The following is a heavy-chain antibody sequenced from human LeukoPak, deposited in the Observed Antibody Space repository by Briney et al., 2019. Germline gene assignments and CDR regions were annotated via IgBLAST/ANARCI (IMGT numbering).Heavy chain of an antibody. CDR1: ADTISSYY. V-gene: IGHV4-59*08. CDR2: MFYSVGT. Sequence: SHTLSLTCTVSADTISSYYWSWLLQPPGTGLECFGFMFYSVGTDYNPSLKSRVPISVDTSNNQFSLQLSSVTAADTAVYYCARPTSWYNYGMDVWGQGTTVTVSS. D-gene: IGHD1-14*01. J-gene: IGHJ6*02. CDR3: ARPTSWYNYGMDV.